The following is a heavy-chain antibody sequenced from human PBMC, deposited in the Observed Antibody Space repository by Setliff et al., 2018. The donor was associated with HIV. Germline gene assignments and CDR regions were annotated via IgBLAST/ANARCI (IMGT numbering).Heavy chain of an antibody. CDR1: GGSISSHY. J-gene: IGHJ4*01. Sequence: PSETLSLTCTVSGGSISSHYWSWIRQPPGKGLEWIGYIYYSGTTNYNPSLKSRVTISVDTSKNQFSLKLNSVTAADTAVYYCARHHLVDPFDYWGHGTLVTVS. D-gene: IGHD2-2*01. V-gene: IGHV4-59*08. CDR3: ARHHLVDPFDY. CDR2: IYYSGTT.